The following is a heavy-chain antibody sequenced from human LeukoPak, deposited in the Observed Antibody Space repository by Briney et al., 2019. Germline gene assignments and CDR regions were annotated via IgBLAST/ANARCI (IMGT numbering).Heavy chain of an antibody. J-gene: IGHJ4*02. V-gene: IGHV3-30*03. CDR2: ISYDGSNK. Sequence: PGGSLRLSCAASGFTFSSYGMHWVRQAPGKGLEWVAVISYDGSNKYYADSVKGRFTISRDNAKNSLYLQMNSLRAEDTAVYYCAREDSMFSIGDYWGQGTLVTVSS. CDR1: GFTFSSYG. CDR3: AREDSMFSIGDY. D-gene: IGHD3-10*02.